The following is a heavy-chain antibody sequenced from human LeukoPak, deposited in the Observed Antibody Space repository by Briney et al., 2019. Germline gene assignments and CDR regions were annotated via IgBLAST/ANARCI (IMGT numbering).Heavy chain of an antibody. CDR2: INHSGST. V-gene: IGHV4-34*01. CDR3: ARHRPLYYYGSGKAFDI. J-gene: IGHJ3*02. D-gene: IGHD3-10*01. CDR1: GGSFSGYY. Sequence: PSETLSLTCAVYGGSFSGYYWSWIRQPPGKGLEWIGEINHSGSTNHNPSLKSRVTISVDTSKNQFSLKLSSVTAADTAVYYCARHRPLYYYGSGKAFDIWGQGTMVTVSS.